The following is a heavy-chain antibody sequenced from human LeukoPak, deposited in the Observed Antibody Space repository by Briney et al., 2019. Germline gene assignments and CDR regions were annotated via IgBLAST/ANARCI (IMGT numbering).Heavy chain of an antibody. J-gene: IGHJ4*02. V-gene: IGHV3-7*01. CDR3: ADPPSDF. CDR1: GFNFNSKW. Sequence: PGGSPRLSCATSGFNFNSKWMTWVRQAPGKGLEWVANINQDGSEKYHGDSVQGRFTISRDNAKSSLFLEMSSLRAEDTAVYYCADPPSDFWGQGTLVAVSS. CDR2: INQDGSEK.